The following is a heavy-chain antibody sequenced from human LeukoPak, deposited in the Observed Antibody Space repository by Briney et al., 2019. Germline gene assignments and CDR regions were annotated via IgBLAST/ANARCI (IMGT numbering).Heavy chain of an antibody. J-gene: IGHJ4*02. CDR2: INHSGST. CDR3: ARLPDDSSGYYYVFDY. D-gene: IGHD3-22*01. V-gene: IGHV4-34*01. CDR1: GVSFSGYY. Sequence: SETLSLTCAVYGVSFSGYYWSWIRQPPGKGLEWIGEINHSGSTNYNPSLKSRVTISVDTSKNQFSLKLSSVTAADTAVYYCARLPDDSSGYYYVFDYWGQGTLVTVSS.